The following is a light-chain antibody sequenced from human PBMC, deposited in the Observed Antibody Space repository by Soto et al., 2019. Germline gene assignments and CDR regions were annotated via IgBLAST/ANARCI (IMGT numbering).Light chain of an antibody. CDR2: LNSDGSH. V-gene: IGLV4-69*01. Sequence: QSVLTQSPSASASLGASVKLTCTLSSGHSSYAIAWHRQQPEKGPRYLMKLNSDGSHSKGDGIPDRFSGSSSGAERYLTISSLQSEDEADYYCQTWGTGLLVFGGGTKVTVL. CDR1: SGHSSYA. CDR3: QTWGTGLLV. J-gene: IGLJ3*02.